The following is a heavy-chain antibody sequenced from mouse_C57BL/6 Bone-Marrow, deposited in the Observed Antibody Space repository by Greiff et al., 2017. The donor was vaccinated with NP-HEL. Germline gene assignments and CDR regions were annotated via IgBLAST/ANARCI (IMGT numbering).Heavy chain of an antibody. D-gene: IGHD1-1*01. Sequence: EVQLQQSGTVLARPGASVKMSCKTSGYTFTSYWMHWVKQRPGQGLEWIGAIYPGNSDPSYNQKFKGKAKLTAVTSASTAYMELSSLTNEDSAVYYCTRSRNYYGSSYRYFDVWGTGTTVTVSS. V-gene: IGHV1-5*01. CDR2: IYPGNSDP. CDR1: GYTFTSYW. CDR3: TRSRNYYGSSYRYFDV. J-gene: IGHJ1*03.